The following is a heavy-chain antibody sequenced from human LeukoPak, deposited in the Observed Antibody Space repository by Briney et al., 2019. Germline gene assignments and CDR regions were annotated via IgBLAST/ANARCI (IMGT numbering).Heavy chain of an antibody. D-gene: IGHD3-9*01. Sequence: GGSLRLSCAASGFTFSNYGMHWVRQAPGKGLEWVAVIWYDGGNKYYADSVKGRFTISRDNSKNTVYLQMNSLRAEDTAVYYCARSPRNYDILTGYYGGLAFDIWGQGTMVTVSS. V-gene: IGHV3-33*01. CDR1: GFTFSNYG. CDR2: IWYDGGNK. J-gene: IGHJ3*02. CDR3: ARSPRNYDILTGYYGGLAFDI.